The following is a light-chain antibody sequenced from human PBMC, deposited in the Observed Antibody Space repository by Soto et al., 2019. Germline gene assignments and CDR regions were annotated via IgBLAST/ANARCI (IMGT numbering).Light chain of an antibody. J-gene: IGKJ2*02. V-gene: IGKV1-39*01. Sequence: EIDLTQSPSSLSSSVGGRVTISCRASQSISNYLKWYQQKPGQAPNLLIYDASSWQCGVPSRFSGSRYGTDFTLTISSLQPEDLASYYHQQSYISLPWTFGQGTKLEIK. CDR2: DAS. CDR1: QSISNY. CDR3: QQSYISLPWT.